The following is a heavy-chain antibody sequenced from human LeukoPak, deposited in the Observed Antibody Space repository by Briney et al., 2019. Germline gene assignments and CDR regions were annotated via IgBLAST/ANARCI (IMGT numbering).Heavy chain of an antibody. J-gene: IGHJ4*02. Sequence: SETLSLTCTVSGGSISSYYWSWIRQPPGKGLEWIGYIYYSGSTNYNPSLKSRVTISVDTSKNQFSLKLSSVTAADTAVYYRASLDPSYDSSGSFDYWGQGTLVTVSS. CDR3: ASLDPSYDSSGSFDY. CDR2: IYYSGST. CDR1: GGSISSYY. D-gene: IGHD3-22*01. V-gene: IGHV4-59*01.